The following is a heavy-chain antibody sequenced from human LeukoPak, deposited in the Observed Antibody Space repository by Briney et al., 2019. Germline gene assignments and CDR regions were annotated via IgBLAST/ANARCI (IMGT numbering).Heavy chain of an antibody. Sequence: PSETLSLTCTVSGGSISSGDYYWSWIRQPPGKGLEWIGYIYYSGSTYYNPSLKSRVTISVDTSKNQFSLKLSSVTAADTAVYYCARRVTAMVTSVVEDWGQGTLVTVSS. CDR2: IYYSGST. J-gene: IGHJ4*02. V-gene: IGHV4-30-4*08. CDR3: ARRVTAMVTSVVED. CDR1: GGSISSGDYY. D-gene: IGHD5-18*01.